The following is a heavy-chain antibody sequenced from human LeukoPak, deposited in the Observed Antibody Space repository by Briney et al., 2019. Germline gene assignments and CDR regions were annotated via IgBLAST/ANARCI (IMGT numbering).Heavy chain of an antibody. CDR2: MNPDGSTI. CDR1: GFTFSSYW. D-gene: IGHD3-10*01. V-gene: IGHV3-74*01. J-gene: IGHJ5*02. Sequence: PGGSLRLSCATSGFTFSSYWMHWVRQDPGKGLVWVSRMNPDGSTINYADSVKGRFTISRDNAKSTLYLQMNNLRLEDTAVYYCATAGEYRFDHWGQGTLVSVS. CDR3: ATAGEYRFDH.